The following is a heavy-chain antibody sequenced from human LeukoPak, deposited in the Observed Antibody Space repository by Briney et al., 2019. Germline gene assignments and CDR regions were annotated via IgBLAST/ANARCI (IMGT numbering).Heavy chain of an antibody. J-gene: IGHJ4*02. D-gene: IGHD6-19*01. Sequence: KSGGSLRLSCAASGFTFSNAWMSWVLQAPGKGLEWVGRIKSKTDGGTTDYAAPVKGRFTISRDDSKNMLYLQMNSLQTEDTAVYYCTTDRGIAVRPLFDYWGQGTLVTVSS. CDR1: GFTFSNAW. CDR3: TTDRGIAVRPLFDY. CDR2: IKSKTDGGTT. V-gene: IGHV3-15*01.